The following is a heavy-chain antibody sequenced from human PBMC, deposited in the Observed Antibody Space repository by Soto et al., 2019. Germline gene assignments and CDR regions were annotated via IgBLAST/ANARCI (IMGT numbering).Heavy chain of an antibody. CDR2: INPRGGST. J-gene: IGHJ3*02. CDR1: GYTFTSHY. CDR3: ARDQVPNASRLGAAFDI. Sequence: QVQLVQSGAEVRKPGASVKVSCKASGYTFTSHYIHWVRQAPGQGLEWLGVINPRGGSTSYADKFQGRVTMTMDTSTSTVYMDLSSLRSGDTALYYCARDQVPNASRLGAAFDIWGQGTMVTVSS. D-gene: IGHD6-6*01. V-gene: IGHV1-46*01.